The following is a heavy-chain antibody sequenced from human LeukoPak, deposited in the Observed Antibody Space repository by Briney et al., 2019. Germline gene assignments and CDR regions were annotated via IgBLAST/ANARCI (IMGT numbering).Heavy chain of an antibody. D-gene: IGHD6-19*01. CDR2: IWGDGSHE. J-gene: IGHJ5*02. CDR3: VRDPPDGGWAFWS. CDR1: GFTFITHG. V-gene: IGHV3-33*01. Sequence: GSSLRLSCSASGFTFITHGMHWARQAPGKGLEWVAFIWGDGSHEYYADSVQGRFTISRDNSKSTLYLQMNSLRVDDTSVYFCVRDPPDGGWAFWSWGQGTLVTVSS.